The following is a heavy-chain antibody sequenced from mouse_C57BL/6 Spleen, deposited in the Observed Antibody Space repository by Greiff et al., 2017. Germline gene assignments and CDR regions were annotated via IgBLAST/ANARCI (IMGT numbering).Heavy chain of an antibody. CDR3: ASYGGAMDY. V-gene: IGHV1-26*01. CDR1: GYTFTDYY. J-gene: IGHJ4*01. CDR2: INPNNGGT. D-gene: IGHD1-2*01. Sequence: EVQLQQSGPELVKPGASVKISCKASGYTFTDYYMNWVKQSHGKSLEWMGDINPNNGGTSYNQKFKGKATLTVDKSSSTAYMELRSLTSEESAVYYCASYGGAMDYWGQGTSVTVSS.